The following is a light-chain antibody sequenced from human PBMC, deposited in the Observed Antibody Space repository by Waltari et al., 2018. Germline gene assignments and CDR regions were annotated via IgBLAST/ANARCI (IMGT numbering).Light chain of an antibody. Sequence: EIVMVQSPGTLFASPGERVILSCRASQSVGSNLAWSQQKPGQAPRLLIYGASTRATDIPGTFSGSGSGTGFTLTISSLQSEDFALYYCQQYYNWPRTFGQGTKVEIK. V-gene: IGKV3-15*01. CDR1: QSVGSN. J-gene: IGKJ1*01. CDR3: QQYYNWPRT. CDR2: GAS.